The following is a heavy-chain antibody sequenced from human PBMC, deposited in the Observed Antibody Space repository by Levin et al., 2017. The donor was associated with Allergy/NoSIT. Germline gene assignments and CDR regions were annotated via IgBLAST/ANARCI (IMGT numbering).Heavy chain of an antibody. V-gene: IGHV5-51*01. D-gene: IGHD2-2*01. CDR2: IYPGDSET. Sequence: VASVKVSCQGSGYNFISHWIAWVRQMPGKGLEWMGVIYPGDSETRYCPSFQGQVTISADKSKTTAYLQWNSLRASDTAMYYCARLDIVPDVWGQGTLVTVSS. J-gene: IGHJ4*02. CDR1: GYNFISHW. CDR3: ARLDIVPDV.